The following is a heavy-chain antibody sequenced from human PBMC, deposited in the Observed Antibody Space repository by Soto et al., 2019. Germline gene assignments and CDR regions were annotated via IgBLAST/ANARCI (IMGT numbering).Heavy chain of an antibody. CDR1: GGTFSSYA. CDR3: ARDALDGYMGYFQH. CDR2: IIPIFGTA. V-gene: IGHV1-69*01. D-gene: IGHD5-12*01. Sequence: QVQLVQSGAEVKKPGSSVKVSCKASGGTFSSYAISWVRQAPGQGLEWIGGIIPIFGTANYAKKFQGRVTITADESTSTAYMELSSLRSEDTAVYYCARDALDGYMGYFQHWGQGTLVTVSS. J-gene: IGHJ1*01.